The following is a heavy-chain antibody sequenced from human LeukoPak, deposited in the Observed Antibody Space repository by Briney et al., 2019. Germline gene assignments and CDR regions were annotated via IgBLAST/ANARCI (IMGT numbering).Heavy chain of an antibody. D-gene: IGHD1-26*01. CDR2: INPSGGST. CDR1: GYTFTSYY. Sequence: ASVKVSCKASGYTFTSYYMHWVRQAPGQWLEWMGIINPSGGSTSYAQKFQGRVTMTRDTSTSTVYMELSSLRSEDTAVYYCARDLFGLNSGTHPDYWGQGTLVTVSS. CDR3: ARDLFGLNSGTHPDY. J-gene: IGHJ4*02. V-gene: IGHV1-46*01.